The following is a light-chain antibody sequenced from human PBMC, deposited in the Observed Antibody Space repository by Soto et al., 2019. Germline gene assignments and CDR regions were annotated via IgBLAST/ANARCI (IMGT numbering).Light chain of an antibody. V-gene: IGLV1-44*01. CDR1: SSNIGSNT. Sequence: QPVLTQPPSASGTPGQRVTISCSGSSSNIGSNTLNWFQQLPGTAPKLLIYSHNHRPSGVPDRFSGSTSGTSASLAISGLRSEDEADYYCAAWDDSLNAYVFGSGTKLTVL. J-gene: IGLJ1*01. CDR2: SHN. CDR3: AAWDDSLNAYV.